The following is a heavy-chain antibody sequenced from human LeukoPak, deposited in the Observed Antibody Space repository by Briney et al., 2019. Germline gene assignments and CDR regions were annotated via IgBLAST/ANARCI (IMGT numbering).Heavy chain of an antibody. CDR1: GFTVSSNY. D-gene: IGHD6-19*01. CDR2: IYNGGST. Sequence: AGSLRLSCAASGFTVSSNYMSWVRQAPGKGLEWVSVIYNGGSTNYGDSVKGRFTISRDNSKNTLYLQMNSLRAEDTAVYFCARASQWLAFDYWGQGTLVTVSS. CDR3: ARASQWLAFDY. V-gene: IGHV3-66*01. J-gene: IGHJ4*02.